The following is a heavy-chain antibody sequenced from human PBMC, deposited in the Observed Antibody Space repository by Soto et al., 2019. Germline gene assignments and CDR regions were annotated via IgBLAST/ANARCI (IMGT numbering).Heavy chain of an antibody. CDR2: IKEDGSEK. J-gene: IGHJ4*02. V-gene: IGHV3-7*01. CDR1: EFTISSYL. D-gene: IGHD1-26*01. CDR3: ARGWAHGNFDY. Sequence: PGGSMSHSCAAAEFTISSYLRSWVRQAPGKGLEWVAKIKEDGSEKHYVDSVKGRFTISRDNAKNSLYLQMNGLRAEDTAVYYWARGWAHGNFDYWGQGTLVTVSS.